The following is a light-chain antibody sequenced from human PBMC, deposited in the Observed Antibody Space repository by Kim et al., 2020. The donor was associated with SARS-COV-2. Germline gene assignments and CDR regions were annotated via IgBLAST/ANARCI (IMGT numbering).Light chain of an antibody. V-gene: IGKV3-20*01. J-gene: IGKJ2*01. CDR3: EPYGSSPYT. Sequence: EIVLTQSPGTLSLSPGERATLSCRASQTVSTYLAWYQQKPGQAPRLLIYGASRRASGIPDSFSDSGSGTDFTLTISRLEPEDFAVYYCEPYGSSPYTFCQGAKLEIK. CDR2: GAS. CDR1: QTVSTY.